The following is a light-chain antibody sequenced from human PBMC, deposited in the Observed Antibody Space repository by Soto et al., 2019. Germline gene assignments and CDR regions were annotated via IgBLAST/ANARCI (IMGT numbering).Light chain of an antibody. V-gene: IGKV1-8*01. J-gene: IGKJ1*01. Sequence: ATRMTQSPSSLSASTGDRVTITCRASQGISSYLAWYQQKPGKAPKLLIYAASTLQSGVPSRFSGSGSGADFTLTISCLQSEDFATYYCQQYYSYPLTFGQGTKVDI. CDR1: QGISSY. CDR2: AAS. CDR3: QQYYSYPLT.